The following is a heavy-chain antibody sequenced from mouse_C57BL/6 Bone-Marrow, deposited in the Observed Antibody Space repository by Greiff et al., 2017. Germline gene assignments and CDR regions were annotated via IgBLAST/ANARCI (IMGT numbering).Heavy chain of an antibody. Sequence: EVKVEESGGGLVKPGGSLKLSCAASGFTFSSYAMSWVRQTPEKRLEWVATISDGGSYTYYPDNVKGRFTISRDNAKNNLYLQMSHLKSEDTAMYYCARGDYYGSRFAYWGQGTLVTVSA. J-gene: IGHJ3*01. D-gene: IGHD1-1*01. CDR2: ISDGGSYT. CDR1: GFTFSSYA. CDR3: ARGDYYGSRFAY. V-gene: IGHV5-4*03.